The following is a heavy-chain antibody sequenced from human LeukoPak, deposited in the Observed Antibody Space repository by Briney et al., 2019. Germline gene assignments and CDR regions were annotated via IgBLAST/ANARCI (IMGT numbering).Heavy chain of an antibody. D-gene: IGHD3-22*01. V-gene: IGHV3-11*04. CDR3: ARDNYYDSSGYSFPPSY. CDR1: GFTFSDYY. CDR2: ISGSGYTI. J-gene: IGHJ4*02. Sequence: GGSLRLSCAASGFTFSDYYMSWIRQAPGKGLEWVSYISGSGYTIYYADSVKGRFTISRDNAKNSLYLQMNSLRAEDTAVYYCARDNYYDSSGYSFPPSYWGQGTLVTVSS.